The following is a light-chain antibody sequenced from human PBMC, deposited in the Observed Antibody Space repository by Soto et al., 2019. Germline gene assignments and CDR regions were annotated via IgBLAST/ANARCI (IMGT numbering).Light chain of an antibody. CDR2: EVN. Sequence: QSALTQPPSASGSPGQSVTISCTGTSSDVGGYNYVSWYQQYPGKAPKLMIYEVNKRPSGVPDRFSGSKSGNTASLTVSGLQAEDEADYYCTSRARNLVVFGGGIKLTVL. CDR1: SSDVGGYNY. V-gene: IGLV2-8*01. J-gene: IGLJ2*01. CDR3: TSRARNLVV.